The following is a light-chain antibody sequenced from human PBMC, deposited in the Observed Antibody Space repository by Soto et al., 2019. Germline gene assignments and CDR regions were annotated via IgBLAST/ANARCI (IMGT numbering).Light chain of an antibody. V-gene: IGKV3-20*01. CDR1: QSVSNTY. CDR2: GAS. CDR3: QQYVTSPWT. J-gene: IGKJ1*01. Sequence: EIMLSQSPCTLSLSQGERATLSCRASQSVSNTYLAWYQQKPGEAPRLLIYGASDWAPGIPARFSGSGSGTKFTLTIARLEPDDFAVYYCQQYVTSPWTFGPGTKV.